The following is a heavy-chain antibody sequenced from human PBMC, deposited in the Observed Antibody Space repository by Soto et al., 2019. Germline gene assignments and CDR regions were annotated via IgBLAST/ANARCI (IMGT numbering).Heavy chain of an antibody. V-gene: IGHV3-23*01. Sequence: EVQVLEYGGGLVQPGGSLRLSCAASGFTFSSYAMSWVRQAPGKGLEWVSSISGRGGSTYYADSVKGRFTISRDNSKNTLYQQMNSLRAEDTAVYYCAKDPGEDTYWFDYWGQGTLVTVSS. D-gene: IGHD2-8*02. J-gene: IGHJ4*02. CDR1: GFTFSSYA. CDR3: AKDPGEDTYWFDY. CDR2: ISGRGGST.